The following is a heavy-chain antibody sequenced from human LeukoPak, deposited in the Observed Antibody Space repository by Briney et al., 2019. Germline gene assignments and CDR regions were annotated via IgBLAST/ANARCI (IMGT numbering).Heavy chain of an antibody. CDR1: GCTFSSNW. V-gene: IGHV3-7*01. D-gene: IGHD6-13*01. Sequence: GGSLRLSCATSGCTFSSNWMSWVRHVPGRGLDWVANIKPDGSAEYYAASVKGRFTVSRDNAENSLYLQMNSLRVEDTAVYYCARANNSSWHNWGQGTLVTVSS. CDR3: ARANNSSWHN. CDR2: IKPDGSAE. J-gene: IGHJ4*02.